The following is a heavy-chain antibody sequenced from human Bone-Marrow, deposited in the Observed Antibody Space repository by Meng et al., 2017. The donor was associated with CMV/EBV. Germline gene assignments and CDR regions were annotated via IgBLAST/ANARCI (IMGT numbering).Heavy chain of an antibody. CDR1: GYSFTSYW. CDR2: IYPGDSDT. V-gene: IGHV5-51*01. CDR3: ATTGTTGYYDMDV. Sequence: KVSHQGSGYSFTSYWIGWVRQMPGKGLEWMGIIYPGDSDTRYSPSFQGQVTISADKSISTAYLQWSSLKASDTAMYYCATTGTTGYYDMDVWGQGTTVTVSS. J-gene: IGHJ6*02. D-gene: IGHD1-7*01.